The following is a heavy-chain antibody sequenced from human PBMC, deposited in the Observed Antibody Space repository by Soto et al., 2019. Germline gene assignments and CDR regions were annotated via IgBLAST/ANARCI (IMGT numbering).Heavy chain of an antibody. D-gene: IGHD3-16*01. CDR1: GYKFTTYG. CDR2: ISTYSGNT. J-gene: IGHJ6*02. CDR3: SRGLGTNGLGV. V-gene: IGHV1-18*04. Sequence: QIQLVQSGPEVKKPGASVKVSCKASGYKFTTYGITWVRQAPGQGLEWMGGISTYSGNTDSAQKFQDRVTMTTDTSTSTAYMELTSLRSDDTAVYYCSRGLGTNGLGVWGQGTTVIVSS.